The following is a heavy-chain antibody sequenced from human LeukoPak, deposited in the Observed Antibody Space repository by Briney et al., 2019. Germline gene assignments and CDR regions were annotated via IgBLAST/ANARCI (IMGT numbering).Heavy chain of an antibody. Sequence: GGSLRLSCAASGFTFSNYAMHWVRQAPGKGLEWVAVISFDATKEYFAKSVKGRFTISRDNSKSTLFLQMDSLRVEDTALYFCARFKVGSNTTQKNAFDIWGRGIVVTVSS. CDR2: ISFDATKE. J-gene: IGHJ3*02. CDR1: GFTFSNYA. D-gene: IGHD1-26*01. V-gene: IGHV3-30*01. CDR3: ARFKVGSNTTQKNAFDI.